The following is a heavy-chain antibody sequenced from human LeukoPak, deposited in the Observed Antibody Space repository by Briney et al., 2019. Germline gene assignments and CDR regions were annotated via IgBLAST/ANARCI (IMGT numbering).Heavy chain of an antibody. D-gene: IGHD2-15*01. V-gene: IGHV1-18*01. J-gene: IGHJ5*02. CDR1: GYTFTSYG. CDR3: ARDSLYCSGGSCPYNWFDP. CDR2: ISACNGNT. Sequence: ASVKVSCKASGYTFTSYGISWVRQAPGQGLEWMGWISACNGNTNYAQKLQGRVTMTTDTSTSTAYMELRSLRSDDTAVYYCARDSLYCSGGSCPYNWFDPWGQGTLVTVSS.